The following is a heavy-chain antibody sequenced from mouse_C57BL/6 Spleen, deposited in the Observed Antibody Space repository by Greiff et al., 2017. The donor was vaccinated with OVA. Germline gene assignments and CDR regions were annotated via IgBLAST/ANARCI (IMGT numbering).Heavy chain of an antibody. CDR3: ARHEDPYGNFDY. CDR1: GYTFTEYT. Sequence: VQLVESGAELVKPGASVKLSCKASGYTFTEYTIHWVKQRPGQGLEWIGWFYPGSGSTKYNEKFKDKATLTADKSSSTAYMELSSLTSEDSAVYFCARHEDPYGNFDYWGQGTTLTVSS. J-gene: IGHJ2*01. CDR2: FYPGSGST. V-gene: IGHV1-62-2*01. D-gene: IGHD2-1*01.